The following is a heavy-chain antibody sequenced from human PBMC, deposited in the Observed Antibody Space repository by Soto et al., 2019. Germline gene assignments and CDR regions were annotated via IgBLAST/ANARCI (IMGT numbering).Heavy chain of an antibody. J-gene: IGHJ4*02. CDR3: ESVRWMVDHLSVSFDY. V-gene: IGHV3-11*01. Sequence: GASLRLFCSPSGFTYSEDYSRRIPRARGKGVEWLSHVSGNRKTMYYADSVKGRFTISSDNAKYSMYLPLNSLRAADTAMFYCESVRWMVDHLSVSFDYWGQGALVTVSS. CDR2: VSGNRKTM. CDR1: GFTYSEDY. D-gene: IGHD2-15*01.